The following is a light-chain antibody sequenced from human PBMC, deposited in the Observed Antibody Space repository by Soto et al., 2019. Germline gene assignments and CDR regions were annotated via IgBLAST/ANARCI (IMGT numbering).Light chain of an antibody. J-gene: IGKJ4*01. Sequence: IQMTQSPSSLSASVGDTVTITCRASQPIDRYLNWFQQKSGQAPKLLMNAASTLRSGVPSRFSGSGSGTDFTLSINSLQPEDCATYYCQQFNSHPFTFGGGTKVDI. CDR1: QPIDRY. CDR2: AAS. CDR3: QQFNSHPFT. V-gene: IGKV1-9*01.